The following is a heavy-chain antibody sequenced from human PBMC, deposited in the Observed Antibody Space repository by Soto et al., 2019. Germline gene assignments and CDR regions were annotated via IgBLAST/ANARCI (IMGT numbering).Heavy chain of an antibody. CDR1: GGSVSSGGYY. CDR3: ARESVAGPFDY. Sequence: QVQLQESGPGLVKPSQTLSLTCTVSGGSVSSGGYYWSWIRQHPGKGLEWIGYIYRSGSTYYNPSLKXRXTXSXXTSKNQFSLKLSSVTAADTAMYYCARESVAGPFDYWGQGTLITVSS. V-gene: IGHV4-31*03. J-gene: IGHJ4*02. CDR2: IYRSGST. D-gene: IGHD6-19*01.